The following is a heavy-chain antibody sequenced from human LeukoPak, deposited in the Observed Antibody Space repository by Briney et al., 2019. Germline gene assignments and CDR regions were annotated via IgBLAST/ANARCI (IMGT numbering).Heavy chain of an antibody. J-gene: IGHJ4*02. Sequence: ASVKVSCKASGYTFTGYYMHWVRQAPGQGLEWMGWISAYNGNTNYAQKLQGRVTMTTDTSTSTAYMELRSLRSDDTAVYYCARVFRYSGSRYYFDYWGQGTLVTVSS. CDR2: ISAYNGNT. D-gene: IGHD1-26*01. V-gene: IGHV1-18*04. CDR1: GYTFTGYY. CDR3: ARVFRYSGSRYYFDY.